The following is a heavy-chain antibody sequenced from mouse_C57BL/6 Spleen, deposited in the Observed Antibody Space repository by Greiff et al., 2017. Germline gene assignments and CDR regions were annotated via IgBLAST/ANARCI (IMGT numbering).Heavy chain of an antibody. CDR1: GYTFTSYW. D-gene: IGHD1-1*01. J-gene: IGHJ4*01. V-gene: IGHV1-64*01. Sequence: QVQLQQPGAELVKPGASVKLSCKASGYTFTSYWMHWVKQRPGQGLEWIGMIHPNSGSTNYNEKFKSKATLTVDKSSSTAYMQLSSLTSEDSAVYYCASGHYGSTFCAMDYWGQGTSVTVSS. CDR2: IHPNSGST. CDR3: ASGHYGSTFCAMDY.